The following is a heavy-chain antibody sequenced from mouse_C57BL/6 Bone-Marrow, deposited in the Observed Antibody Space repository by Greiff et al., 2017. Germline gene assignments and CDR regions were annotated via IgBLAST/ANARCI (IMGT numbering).Heavy chain of an antibody. CDR2: IYPRSGNT. J-gene: IGHJ4*01. CDR3: AKMYDYGDYYAMDY. D-gene: IGHD2-4*01. Sequence: QVQLQQSGAELARPGASVKLSCKASGYTFTSYGISWVKQRPGQGLEWIGEIYPRSGNTYYNEKFKGKATLTADKSSSTAYMELRSLTSEDSAVYFCAKMYDYGDYYAMDYWGQGTSVTVSS. CDR1: GYTFTSYG. V-gene: IGHV1-81*01.